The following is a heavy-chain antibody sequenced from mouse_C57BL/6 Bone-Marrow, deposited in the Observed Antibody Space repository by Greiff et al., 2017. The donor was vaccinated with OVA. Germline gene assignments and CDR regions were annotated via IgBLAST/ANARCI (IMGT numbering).Heavy chain of an antibody. CDR1: GYTFTSYW. Sequence: VQLQQPGAELVRPGTSVKLSCKASGYTFTSYWMHWVKQRPGQGLEWIGVIDPSDSYTNSNQKFKGKATLTVDTSSSTAYMQLSSLTSEDSAVYYCARADGNYLFDYWGQGTTLTVSS. J-gene: IGHJ2*01. D-gene: IGHD2-1*01. CDR3: ARADGNYLFDY. V-gene: IGHV1-59*01. CDR2: IDPSDSYT.